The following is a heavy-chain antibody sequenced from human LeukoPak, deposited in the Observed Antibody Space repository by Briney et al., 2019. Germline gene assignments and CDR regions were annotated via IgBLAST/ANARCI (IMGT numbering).Heavy chain of an antibody. D-gene: IGHD3-3*01. CDR2: IYYSGST. CDR3: ARTYYDFWSGYAYYFDY. CDR1: GGSISSSSYY. Sequence: MPSETLSLTCTVSGGSISSSSYYWGWIRQPPGKGLEWIGSIYYSGSTYYNPSLKSRVTISVDTSKNQFSLKLSSVTAADTAVYYCARTYYDFWSGYAYYFDYWGQGTLVTVSS. V-gene: IGHV4-39*01. J-gene: IGHJ4*02.